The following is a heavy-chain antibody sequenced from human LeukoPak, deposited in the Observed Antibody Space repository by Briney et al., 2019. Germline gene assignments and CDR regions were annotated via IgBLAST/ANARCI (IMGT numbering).Heavy chain of an antibody. CDR3: ARGGSSIAAAGWY. CDR2: ISYDGSNK. V-gene: IGHV3-30*04. J-gene: IGHJ4*02. CDR1: GFTFSSYA. Sequence: PGRSLRLSCAASGFTFSSYAMHWVRQAPGKGLEWVAVISYDGSNKYYAGSVKGRFTTSRDNSKNTLYLQMNSLRAEDTAVYYCARGGSSIAAAGWYWGQGTLVTVSS. D-gene: IGHD6-13*01.